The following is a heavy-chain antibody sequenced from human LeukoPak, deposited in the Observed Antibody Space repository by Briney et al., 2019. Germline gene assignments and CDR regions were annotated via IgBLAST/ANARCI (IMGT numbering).Heavy chain of an antibody. Sequence: SETLSLTCTVSGGSISSSSYYWGWIRQPPGKGLEWIGSIYYSGSTYYNPSLKSRVTISVDTSKNQFSLKLSSVTAADTAVYYCAKTYYYDSVNWFDPWGQGTLVTVSS. CDR2: IYYSGST. D-gene: IGHD3-22*01. CDR1: GGSISSSSYY. J-gene: IGHJ5*02. V-gene: IGHV4-39*01. CDR3: AKTYYYDSVNWFDP.